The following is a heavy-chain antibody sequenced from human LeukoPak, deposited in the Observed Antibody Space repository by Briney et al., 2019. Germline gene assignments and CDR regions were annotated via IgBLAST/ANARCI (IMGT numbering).Heavy chain of an antibody. V-gene: IGHV4-39*01. CDR3: ARHPIHYDSSGYYASYWYFDL. D-gene: IGHD3-22*01. J-gene: IGHJ2*01. CDR1: GGTISSSNW. Sequence: PSGTLSLTCAVSGGTISSSNWWSWIRQPPGKGLEWIGSIYYSGSTYYNPSLKSRVTISVDTSKNQFSLKLSSVTAADTAVYYCARHPIHYDSSGYYASYWYFDLWGRGTLVTVSS. CDR2: IYYSGST.